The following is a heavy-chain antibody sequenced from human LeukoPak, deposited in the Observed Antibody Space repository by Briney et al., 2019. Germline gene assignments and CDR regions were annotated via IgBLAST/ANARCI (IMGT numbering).Heavy chain of an antibody. CDR2: IIPIFGTA. V-gene: IGHV1-69*05. CDR1: GGTFSSYA. D-gene: IGHD6-6*01. J-gene: IGHJ3*02. Sequence: EASVKVSCKASGGTFSSYAISWVRQAPGQGLEWMGGIIPIFGTANYAQKFQGRVTITTDESTSTACMELSSLRSEDTAVYYCASAENLYSSSGWSSAFDIWGQGTMVTVSS. CDR3: ASAENLYSSSGWSSAFDI.